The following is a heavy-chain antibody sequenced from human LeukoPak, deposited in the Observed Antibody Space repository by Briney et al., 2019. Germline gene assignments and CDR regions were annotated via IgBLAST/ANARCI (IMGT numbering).Heavy chain of an antibody. J-gene: IGHJ4*02. CDR1: GFTFDDYG. V-gene: IGHV3-20*04. D-gene: IGHD2-21*01. CDR2: INWNGGST. Sequence: GGSLRLSCAASGFTFDDYGMSWVRQAPGKGLGWVSGINWNGGSTGYADSVKGRFTISRDNAKNSLYLQMNSLRAEDTALYYCARESVDILWWSQGGVYYFDYWGQGTLVTVSS. CDR3: ARESVDILWWSQGGVYYFDY.